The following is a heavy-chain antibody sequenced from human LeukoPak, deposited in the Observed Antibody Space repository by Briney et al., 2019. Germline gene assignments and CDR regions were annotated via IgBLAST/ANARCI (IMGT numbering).Heavy chain of an antibody. CDR3: ARVDGSSGPLGYYYYMDV. J-gene: IGHJ6*03. CDR1: GFTFSSYG. CDR2: IRYDGSNK. D-gene: IGHD3-22*01. Sequence: GGSLRLSCAASGFTFSSYGMHWVRQAPGKGLEWVAFIRYDGSNKYYADSVKGRFTISRDNSKNTLFLQMDSLRPEDTAVYYCARVDGSSGPLGYYYYMDVWGKGTTVTISS. V-gene: IGHV3-30*02.